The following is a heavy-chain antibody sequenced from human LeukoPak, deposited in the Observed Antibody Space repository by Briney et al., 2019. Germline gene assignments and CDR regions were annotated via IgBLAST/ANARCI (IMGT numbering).Heavy chain of an antibody. D-gene: IGHD3-10*02. CDR3: AELGITMIGGV. Sequence: SETLSLTCTVSGGSISSSNYYWGWIRQPPGKGLEWIGNIYYSGSTYYNPSFKSRLTISVDTSKNQFSLKLSSVTAADTAVYYCAELGITMIGGVWGKGTTVTISS. J-gene: IGHJ6*04. CDR1: GGSISSSNYY. CDR2: IYYSGST. V-gene: IGHV4-39*01.